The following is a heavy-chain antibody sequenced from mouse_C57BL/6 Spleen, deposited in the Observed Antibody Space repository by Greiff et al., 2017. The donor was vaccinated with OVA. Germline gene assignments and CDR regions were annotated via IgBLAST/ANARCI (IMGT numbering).Heavy chain of an antibody. J-gene: IGHJ4*01. CDR3: ARAGSNYPLLDAMDY. CDR1: GYTFTSYW. CDR2: IHPNSGST. V-gene: IGHV1-64*01. D-gene: IGHD2-5*01. Sequence: VQLQQSGAELVKPGASVKLSCKASGYTFTSYWMHWVKQRPGQGLEWIGMIHPNSGSTNYNEKFKSKATLTVDKSSSTAYMQLSSLTSEDSAVYYCARAGSNYPLLDAMDYWGQGTSVTVSS.